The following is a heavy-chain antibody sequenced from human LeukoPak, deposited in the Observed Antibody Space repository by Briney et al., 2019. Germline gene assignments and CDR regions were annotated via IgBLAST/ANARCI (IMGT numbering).Heavy chain of an antibody. CDR1: GFTFSYHA. J-gene: IGHJ4*02. CDR2: IRSKANSYAT. CDR3: TSPTEAGP. D-gene: IGHD4-17*01. V-gene: IGHV3-73*01. Sequence: GGSLRLSCEASGFTFSYHAMHWVRQASGKGLEWVGRIRSKANSYATAYAASVKGRFTISRDDSKNTAYLQMNSLKTEDTAVYYCTSPTEAGPWGQGTLVTVSS.